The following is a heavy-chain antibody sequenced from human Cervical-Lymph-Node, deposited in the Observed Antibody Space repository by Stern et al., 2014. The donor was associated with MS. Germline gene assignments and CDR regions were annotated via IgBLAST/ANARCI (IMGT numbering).Heavy chain of an antibody. CDR3: GKDLHYWSADS. CDR1: GFTFSNFA. D-gene: IGHD1-1*01. V-gene: IGHV3-23*04. Sequence: EVHLVESGGGLVQPGGSLRLSCAGSGFTFSNFAMTWIRQAPGKGLEWVSGSGTDGGTHYAESVKGRFSISRDNSKNTLYLQMEGLRAEDTAVYYCGKDLHYWSADSSGPGTLVTVSS. CDR2: SGTDGGT. J-gene: IGHJ4*02.